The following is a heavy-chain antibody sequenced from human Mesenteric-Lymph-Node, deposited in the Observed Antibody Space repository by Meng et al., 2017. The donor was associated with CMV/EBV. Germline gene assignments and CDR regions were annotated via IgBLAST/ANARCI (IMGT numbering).Heavy chain of an antibody. J-gene: IGHJ6*02. V-gene: IGHV1-8*01. D-gene: IGHD2-2*01. CDR2: MNPNSGNT. Sequence: ASVKVSCKASEYTFNNYEINWVRLATGQGLEWMGWMNPNSGNTGYAQKFQGRITMTRDTSITTAYMELSSLKAEDTAVYYCTRDSPLVPAAPAYYSYSGMDVWGQGTTVTVSS. CDR1: EYTFNNYE. CDR3: TRDSPLVPAAPAYYSYSGMDV.